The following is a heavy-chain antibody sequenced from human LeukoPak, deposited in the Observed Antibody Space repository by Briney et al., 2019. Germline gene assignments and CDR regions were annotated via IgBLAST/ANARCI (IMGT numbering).Heavy chain of an antibody. D-gene: IGHD3/OR15-3a*01. CDR1: GFTFSDYY. CDR3: ATRKRTSVDY. V-gene: IGHV3-11*01. CDR2: ISSSGSTI. Sequence: GGSLRLSCAASGFTFSDYYMSWIRQAPGKGLXXVSYISSSGSTIYYADSVKGRFTISRDNAKNSLYLQMNSLRAEDTAVYYCATRKRTSVDYWGQGTLVTVSS. J-gene: IGHJ4*02.